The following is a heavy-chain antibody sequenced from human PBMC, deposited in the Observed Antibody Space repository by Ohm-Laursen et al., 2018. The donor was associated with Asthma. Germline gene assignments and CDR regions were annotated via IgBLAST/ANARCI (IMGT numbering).Heavy chain of an antibody. Sequence: SLRLSCAASGITVSVNYMSWVRQAPGKGLEWVSGISVGGSKYYGDSVKGRFTVSRDNSKSTLYLHMNSVRAEDTAVYYCAKDDTTYSDILTGYSGYWGQGTLVTVSS. V-gene: IGHV3-53*01. CDR3: AKDDTTYSDILTGYSGY. CDR2: ISVGGSK. D-gene: IGHD3-9*01. CDR1: GITVSVNY. J-gene: IGHJ4*02.